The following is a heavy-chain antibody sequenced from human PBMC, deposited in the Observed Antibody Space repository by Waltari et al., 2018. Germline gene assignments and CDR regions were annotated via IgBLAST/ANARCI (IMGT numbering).Heavy chain of an antibody. CDR2: ISISDAT. Sequence: EVQLLESGGELVPAGGSLRLSWRVLGFSFTNYAINWAPRAPGTGLQWVAAISISDATFHADSVKGRFTISRDTSKDTVYLQMNTLRADDTAVYYCAKKNDEVFDRNGLVYDAFDMWGQGTMVTVSS. V-gene: IGHV3-23*01. CDR3: AKKNDEVFDRNGLVYDAFDM. CDR1: GFSFTNYA. J-gene: IGHJ3*02. D-gene: IGHD1-1*01.